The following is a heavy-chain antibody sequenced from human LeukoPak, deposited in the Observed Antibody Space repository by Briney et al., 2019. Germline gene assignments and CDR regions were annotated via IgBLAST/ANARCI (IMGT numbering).Heavy chain of an antibody. J-gene: IGHJ6*02. CDR2: TSYRSEWYN. CDR1: GDSVSSNSAS. V-gene: IGHV6-1*01. Sequence: SQTLSLTCVISGDSVSSNSASWSWVRQSPSRGLEWLGKTSYRSEWYNDYALSVKSRITINPDTSKNQFSLQLNSVTPEDTAVYYCARGYNYGMDVWGHGTTVTVSS. CDR3: ARGYNYGMDV.